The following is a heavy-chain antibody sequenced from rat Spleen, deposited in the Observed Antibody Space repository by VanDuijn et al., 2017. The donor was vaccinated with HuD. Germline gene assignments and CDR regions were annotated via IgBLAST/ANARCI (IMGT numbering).Heavy chain of an antibody. Sequence: EVQLQESGPGLVKPSQSLSLTCSVTGYSITSSYRWNWIRKFPGHKLEWMGYINSAGRTNYNPSLKSRISITRDTSKNQFFLQVNSVTTEDTATYYCARDYYDGTYYLPYWYFDFWGPGTMVTVSS. CDR2: INSAGRT. J-gene: IGHJ1*01. V-gene: IGHV3-3*01. CDR3: ARDYYDGTYYLPYWYFDF. D-gene: IGHD1-12*02. CDR1: GYSITSSYR.